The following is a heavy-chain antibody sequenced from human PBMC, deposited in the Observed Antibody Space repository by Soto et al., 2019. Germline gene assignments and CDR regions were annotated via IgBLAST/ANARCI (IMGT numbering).Heavy chain of an antibody. CDR2: INAGNGNT. CDR1: GYTFTSYA. V-gene: IGHV1-3*01. Sequence: QVQLVQSGAEVKKPGASVKVSCKASGYTFTSYAMHWVRQAPGQRREWMGWINAGNGNTKYSQKFQGRVTITRDTSASTAYMELSSLRAEDAALYDCAGTSGYDLYDYWGQGTLVTVSS. J-gene: IGHJ4*02. CDR3: AGTSGYDLYDY. D-gene: IGHD3-22*01.